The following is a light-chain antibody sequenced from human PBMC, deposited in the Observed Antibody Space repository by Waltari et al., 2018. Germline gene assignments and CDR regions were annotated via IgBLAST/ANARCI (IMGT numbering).Light chain of an antibody. CDR1: SSDVGGYNY. J-gene: IGLJ1*01. V-gene: IGLV2-11*01. Sequence: QSALTQPRSVSGSPGQSVTISCTGTSSDVGGYNYVSWYQQHPGKATKLMIYDVSKRSSGVPDRCSGSKSGNTASLTSSGLQAEDEADYYCCSYAGSYTFVFGTGTKVTVL. CDR3: CSYAGSYTFV. CDR2: DVS.